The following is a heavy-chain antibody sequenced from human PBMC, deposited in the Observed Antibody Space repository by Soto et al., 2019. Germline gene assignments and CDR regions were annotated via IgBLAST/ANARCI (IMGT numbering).Heavy chain of an antibody. D-gene: IGHD5-12*01. J-gene: IGHJ5*02. Sequence: PGGSLRLSCAASGFTFSDYAMHWVRQAPGKGLEWVAVIWHDGTNKYYADSVKGRFTISRDNSKNTLYLQMNSLRAEDTAVYYCVGSNIVSAWGQGTLVTVSS. CDR2: IWHDGTNK. CDR3: VGSNIVSA. CDR1: GFTFSDYA. V-gene: IGHV3-30*02.